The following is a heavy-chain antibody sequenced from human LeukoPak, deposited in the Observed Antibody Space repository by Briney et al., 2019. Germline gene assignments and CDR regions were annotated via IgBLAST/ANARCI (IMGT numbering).Heavy chain of an antibody. CDR2: FYYSGST. CDR1: GGSISSSTYY. J-gene: IGHJ3*02. CDR3: ATQQQPPPYHAFDI. D-gene: IGHD6-13*01. V-gene: IGHV4-39*07. Sequence: VKPSETLSLTCTVSGGSISSSTYYWGWIRQPPGKGLEWIGSFYYSGSTYYNPSLESRVTISVDTSKNQFSLRLSSVTAADTAVYYCATQQQPPPYHAFDIWGQGTMITVSS.